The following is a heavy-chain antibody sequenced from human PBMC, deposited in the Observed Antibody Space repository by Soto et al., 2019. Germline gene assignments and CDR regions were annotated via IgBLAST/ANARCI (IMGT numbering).Heavy chain of an antibody. D-gene: IGHD2-2*01. J-gene: IGHJ6*02. Sequence: QVQLVQSGAEVKKPGSSVKVSCKASGGTFSSYAISWVRQAPAQGLEWMGGIIPISGKANYAQKFQGSVTITADESTSTAYMELSSLRAEDTAVYYCARSQGSSTSLEIYYYYYYGMDVWGQGTTVTVSS. V-gene: IGHV1-69*01. CDR2: IIPISGKA. CDR1: GGTFSSYA. CDR3: ARSQGSSTSLEIYYYYYYGMDV.